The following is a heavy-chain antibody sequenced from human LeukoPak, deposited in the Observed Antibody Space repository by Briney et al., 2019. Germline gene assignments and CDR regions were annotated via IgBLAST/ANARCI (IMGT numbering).Heavy chain of an antibody. CDR2: IRSKANSYAT. V-gene: IGHV3-73*01. CDR3: TRQSKYQLLSRFDP. Sequence: GGSLRLSCAASGFTFSGSAMHWVRQASGKGLEWVGRIRSKANSYATAYAASVKGRFTISRDDSKNTAYLQMNSLKTEDTAVYYCTRQSKYQLLSRFDPWAREPWSPSPQ. CDR1: GFTFSGSA. J-gene: IGHJ5*02. D-gene: IGHD2-2*01.